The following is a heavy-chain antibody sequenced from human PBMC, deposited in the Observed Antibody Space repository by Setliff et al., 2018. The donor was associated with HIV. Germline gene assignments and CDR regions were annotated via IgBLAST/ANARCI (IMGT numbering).Heavy chain of an antibody. Sequence: ASVKVSCKISGYTLTELSIHWVRQAPGKGLEWMANFDPEDGETFYAQKFQGRLTMTEDASTDTAYMELSSLRSDDTAMYYCATDPGYSSTWYSESFQHWGQGTVVTSPQ. CDR2: FDPEDGET. J-gene: IGHJ1*01. CDR3: ATDPGYSSTWYSESFQH. CDR1: GYTLTELS. V-gene: IGHV1-24*01. D-gene: IGHD6-13*01.